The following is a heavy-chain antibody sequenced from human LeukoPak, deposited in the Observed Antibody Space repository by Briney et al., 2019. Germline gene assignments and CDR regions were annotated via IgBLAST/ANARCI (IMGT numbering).Heavy chain of an antibody. CDR1: GGSFSGHY. V-gene: IGHV4-34*01. CDR3: ARIQWFGESYYYYSMDV. CDR2: INHSGST. J-gene: IGHJ6*04. D-gene: IGHD3-10*01. Sequence: SETLSLTCAVYGGSFSGHYWSWIRQPPGKGLEWIGEINHSGSTNYNPSLKSRVTISVDTSKNQFSLKLSSVTAADTAVYYCARIQWFGESYYYYSMDVWGKGTTVTVSS.